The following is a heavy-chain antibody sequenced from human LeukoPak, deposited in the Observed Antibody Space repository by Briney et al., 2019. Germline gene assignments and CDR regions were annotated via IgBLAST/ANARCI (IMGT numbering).Heavy chain of an antibody. CDR2: ISYDGSNK. CDR3: ATIGVGGYFDY. V-gene: IGHV3-30-3*01. D-gene: IGHD3-10*01. Sequence: GRSLRLSCAASGFTFSSYAMHWVRQAPGKGLEWVAVISYDGSNKYYADSVKGRFTISRDNSKNTLYLQMNSLRAEDTAVYYCATIGVGGYFDYWGQGTLVTVSS. CDR1: GFTFSSYA. J-gene: IGHJ4*02.